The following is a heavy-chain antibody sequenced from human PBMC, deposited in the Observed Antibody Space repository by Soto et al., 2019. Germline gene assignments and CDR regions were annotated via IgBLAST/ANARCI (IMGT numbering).Heavy chain of an antibody. CDR3: ARDATCSGSSCYGNWFDP. Sequence: ASVKVSCKASGYTFTSYYMHWVRQAPGQGLEWMGIINPSGGSTSYAQKFQGRVTMTRDTSTSTVYMELSSLKSEDTAVYHCARDATCSGSSCYGNWFDPWGQGTLVTVSS. J-gene: IGHJ5*02. CDR1: GYTFTSYY. V-gene: IGHV1-46*01. D-gene: IGHD2-15*01. CDR2: INPSGGST.